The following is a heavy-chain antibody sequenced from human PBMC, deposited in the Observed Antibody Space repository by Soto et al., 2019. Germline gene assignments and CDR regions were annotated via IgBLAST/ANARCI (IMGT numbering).Heavy chain of an antibody. Sequence: QLQLQESGPGLVKPSETLSLTCTVSGGSISSSSYYWGWIRQPPGKGLEWIGSIYYSGSTYYNPSLKSRVTISVDTSKNQFSLKLSSVTAADTAVYYCASQGGGGDCLTWGQGTLVTVSS. J-gene: IGHJ4*02. CDR1: GGSISSSSYY. CDR2: IYYSGST. V-gene: IGHV4-39*01. D-gene: IGHD2-21*02. CDR3: ASQGGGGDCLT.